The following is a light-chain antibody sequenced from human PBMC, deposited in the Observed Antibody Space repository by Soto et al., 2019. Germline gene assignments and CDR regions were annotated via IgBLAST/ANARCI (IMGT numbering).Light chain of an antibody. V-gene: IGKV1-33*01. CDR3: QQYENLPWT. CDR1: QDINNY. Sequence: DIQMTQSPSSLSASVGDRVTITCQASQDINNYLNWYQQKPGKAPKLLIYDASNLETGVPSRFSGSGSGTYFHFRISSLQPEDIATYYCQQYENLPWTFGQGTKVEVK. CDR2: DAS. J-gene: IGKJ1*01.